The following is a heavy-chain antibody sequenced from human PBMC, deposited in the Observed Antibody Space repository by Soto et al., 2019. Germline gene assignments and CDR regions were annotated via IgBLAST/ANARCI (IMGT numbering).Heavy chain of an antibody. CDR2: INPATGAA. J-gene: IGHJ3*02. CDR1: GYPVTAYY. CDR3: SRGGGVGVAGSAAFDM. Sequence: QLHLVQSGAVVKKPGASVTVSCSASGYPVTAYYMHWVRQAPGRGLEWMGGINPATGAAKYTQTLQGGVTVTRDTSTSTGFMELSGLTSEDPAVFYCSRGGGVGVAGSAAFDMWGQGTLVTVSS. V-gene: IGHV1-2*02. D-gene: IGHD3-3*01.